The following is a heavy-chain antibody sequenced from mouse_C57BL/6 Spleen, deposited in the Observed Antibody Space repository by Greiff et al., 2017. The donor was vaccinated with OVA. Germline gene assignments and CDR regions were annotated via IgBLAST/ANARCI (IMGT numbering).Heavy chain of an antibody. Sequence: EVQLVESGPGLVKPSQSLSLTCSVTGYSITSGYYWNWIRQFPGNKLEWMGYISYDGSNNYNPSLKNRISITRDTSKNQFFLKLNSVTTEDTATYYCARGGTTVVDWGQGTTLTVSS. V-gene: IGHV3-6*01. CDR1: GYSITSGYY. CDR3: ARGGTTVVD. CDR2: ISYDGSN. D-gene: IGHD1-1*01. J-gene: IGHJ2*01.